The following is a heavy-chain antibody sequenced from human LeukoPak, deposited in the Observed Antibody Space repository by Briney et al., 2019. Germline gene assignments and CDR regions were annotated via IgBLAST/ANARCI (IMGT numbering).Heavy chain of an antibody. Sequence: GGSLRLSCAASGFTFSSYEMNWVRQAPGKGLEWISYISASGTLTHYADSVEGRFTISRDNAKNSLYLQMNSLRAEDTAVYYCAKEEGYCSGGSCYGSTDYWGQGTLVTVSS. D-gene: IGHD2-15*01. V-gene: IGHV3-48*03. CDR3: AKEEGYCSGGSCYGSTDY. J-gene: IGHJ4*02. CDR1: GFTFSSYE. CDR2: ISASGTLT.